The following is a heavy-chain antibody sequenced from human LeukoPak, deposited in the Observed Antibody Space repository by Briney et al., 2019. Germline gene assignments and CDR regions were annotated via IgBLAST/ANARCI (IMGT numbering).Heavy chain of an antibody. D-gene: IGHD3-3*01. V-gene: IGHV3-74*01. CDR1: GFTFSSYW. Sequence: GGSLRLSCAASGFTFSSYWMHRVRQAPGKGLVWVSRINSDGSSTSYADSVKGRFTISRDNAKNTLYLQMNSLRAEDTAVYYCASHRVTIFGVVIPFDPWGQGTLVTVSS. CDR3: ASHRVTIFGVVIPFDP. CDR2: INSDGSST. J-gene: IGHJ5*02.